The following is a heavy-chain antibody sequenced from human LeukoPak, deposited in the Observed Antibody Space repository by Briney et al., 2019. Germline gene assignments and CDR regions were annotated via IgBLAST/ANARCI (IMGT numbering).Heavy chain of an antibody. CDR1: GFTFRDYG. V-gene: IGHV3-49*04. D-gene: IGHD3-10*01. CDR3: ARGQTVSGAKYYFDF. CDR2: TRSRIYGGAP. J-gene: IGHJ4*02. Sequence: GGPLRLSCLTSGFTFRDYGLGWVGQAPGMGLEWVSFTRSRIYGGAPEYAASVRGRFSVSRDDSESIAYLQMNNLKSEDTAVYYCARGQTVSGAKYYFDFWSPGTLVTVSS.